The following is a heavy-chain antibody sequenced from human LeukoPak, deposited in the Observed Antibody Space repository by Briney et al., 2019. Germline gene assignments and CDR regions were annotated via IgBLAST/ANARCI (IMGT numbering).Heavy chain of an antibody. D-gene: IGHD3-16*02. CDR2: ISWNSDSK. CDR3: AKVPEGSYRYTLSD. V-gene: IGHV3-9*01. CDR1: GFTFDDYA. Sequence: PGGSLRLSCAASGFTFDDYAMHWVRQAPGKGLEWVSGISWNSDSKRYADSVRGRFTISRDNAKNSLYLQMNSQRAEDTAVYYCAKVPEGSYRYTLSDWGQGTLVTVSS. J-gene: IGHJ4*02.